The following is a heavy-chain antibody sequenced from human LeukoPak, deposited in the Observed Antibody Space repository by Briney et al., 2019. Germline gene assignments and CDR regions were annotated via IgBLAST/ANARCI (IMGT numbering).Heavy chain of an antibody. Sequence: VASVKVPCKASGYTFTDYFLHWVRQAPGQGLEWLAWISPITGGTKYAQKFQGRVTLTRDTSISTAYMELSRLRSDDTAVYFCARGRDSGSRTYYFDYWGQGTLVTVSS. CDR2: ISPITGGT. V-gene: IGHV1-2*02. D-gene: IGHD1-26*01. CDR3: ARGRDSGSRTYYFDY. J-gene: IGHJ4*02. CDR1: GYTFTDYF.